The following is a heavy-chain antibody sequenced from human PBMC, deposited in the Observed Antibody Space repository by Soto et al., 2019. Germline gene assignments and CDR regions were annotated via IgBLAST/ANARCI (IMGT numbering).Heavy chain of an antibody. V-gene: IGHV3-33*01. CDR2: IWYDGSNK. D-gene: IGHD1-26*01. J-gene: IGHJ6*02. CDR3: ARASGSYSDDYYYYGMDV. CDR1: GFTFSSYG. Sequence: QVQLVESGGGVVQPGRSLRLSCAASGFTFSSYGMHWVRQAPGKGLEWVAVIWYDGSNKYYADSVKGRFTISRDNSKNTLYLQMNSLRAEDTAVYYCARASGSYSDDYYYYGMDVWGQETTVTVSS.